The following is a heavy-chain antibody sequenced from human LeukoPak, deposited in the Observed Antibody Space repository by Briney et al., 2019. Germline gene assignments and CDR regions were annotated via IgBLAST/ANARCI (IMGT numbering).Heavy chain of an antibody. J-gene: IGHJ5*02. Sequence: SVKVSCKTSGGTFINYAFCWVRQAPGQGLEWMGGIIPVFNAANYAQRFQGRVTITADKSTNTVYMGLSTLRFEDTAIYYCARKKGGDIYNWNEPDSWFDPWGQGTLVTVSS. CDR3: ARKKGGDIYNWNEPDSWFDP. D-gene: IGHD1-20*01. CDR1: GGTFINYA. CDR2: IIPVFNAA. V-gene: IGHV1-69*06.